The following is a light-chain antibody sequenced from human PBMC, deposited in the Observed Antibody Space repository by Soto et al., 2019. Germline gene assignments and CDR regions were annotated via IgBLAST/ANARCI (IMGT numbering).Light chain of an antibody. CDR1: KSVGGD. J-gene: IGKJ4*01. CDR3: QQYDNSPLT. Sequence: VLKQSPATLSLTPGQGAPLSCRASKSVGGDLVWYQQHPGQAPRLLIYDASNRATGIPPRFSGSGSGTDFTLTISRLEPEEFAVYYCQQYDNSPLTFGGGTKVDI. CDR2: DAS. V-gene: IGKV3-20*01.